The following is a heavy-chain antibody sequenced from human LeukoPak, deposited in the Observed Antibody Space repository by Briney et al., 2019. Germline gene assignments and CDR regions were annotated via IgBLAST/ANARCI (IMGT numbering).Heavy chain of an antibody. J-gene: IGHJ4*02. CDR2: IKQDGSEK. V-gene: IGHV3-7*01. D-gene: IGHD1-26*01. CDR1: GFTFSSYW. Sequence: PGGSLRLFCAASGFTFSSYWMSWVRQAPGKGLEWVANIKQDGSEKYYVDSVKGRFTISRDNAKNSLYLQMNSLRAEDTAVYYCARAWWELSADYWGQGTLVTVSS. CDR3: ARAWWELSADY.